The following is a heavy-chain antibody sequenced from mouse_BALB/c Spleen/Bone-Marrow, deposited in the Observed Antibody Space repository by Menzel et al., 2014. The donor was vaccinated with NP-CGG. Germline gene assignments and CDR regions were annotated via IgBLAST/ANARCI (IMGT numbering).Heavy chain of an antibody. Sequence: VQLQQSGAELVRPGVSVKISCKGSGYTFTDYAMHWVKQSHAKSLEWIGVISTYYGDASYNQKFKGKATMTVDKSSSTAYMELARLTSEDSAIYYCARRGSYDGFDYWGQGTTLTVSS. V-gene: IGHV1S137*01. CDR1: GYTFTDYA. CDR3: ARRGSYDGFDY. D-gene: IGHD2-12*01. J-gene: IGHJ2*01. CDR2: ISTYYGDA.